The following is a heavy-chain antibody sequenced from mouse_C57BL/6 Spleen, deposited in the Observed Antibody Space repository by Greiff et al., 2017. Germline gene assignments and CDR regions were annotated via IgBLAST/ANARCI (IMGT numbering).Heavy chain of an antibody. V-gene: IGHV5-17*01. CDR1: GFTFSDYG. J-gene: IGHJ3*01. Sequence: EVMLVESGGGLVKPGGSLKLSCAASGFTFSDYGMHWVRQAPEKGLEWVAYISSGSSTIYYADTVKGRFTISRDNAKNTLFLQMTSLRSEDTAMYYCARNWDGGWCAYGGQGTLVTVSA. CDR2: ISSGSSTI. CDR3: ARNWDGGWCAY. D-gene: IGHD4-1*01.